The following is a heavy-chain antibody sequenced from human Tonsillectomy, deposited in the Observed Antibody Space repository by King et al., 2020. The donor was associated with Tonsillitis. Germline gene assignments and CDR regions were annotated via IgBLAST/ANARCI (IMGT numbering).Heavy chain of an antibody. CDR1: GFTFSTYS. CDR2: ISPSSGYI. V-gene: IGHV3-21*01. D-gene: IGHD1-26*01. CDR3: ARGHSGSYKRGDAFGI. Sequence: VQLVESGGGLVKPGGSLRLSCAASGFTFSTYSMNWVRQAPGKGLEWVSSISPSSGYIYYADSMKGRFTSSRDNAKNSLYLQMNSLRAEDTAVYYCARGHSGSYKRGDAFGIWGQGTMVTVSS. J-gene: IGHJ3*02.